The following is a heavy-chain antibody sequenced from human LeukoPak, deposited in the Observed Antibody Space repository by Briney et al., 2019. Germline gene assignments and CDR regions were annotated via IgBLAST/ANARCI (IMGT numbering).Heavy chain of an antibody. D-gene: IGHD5-12*01. Sequence: SETLSLTCTVSGGSISSSGYYWGWIRQPPGTGLEWIGSIFYSGSTYYSPSLKSRITISVDTSKNQFSLRLSSVTAADTAVYYCARMASDYDSRGNFDYWGQGTLVTVSS. CDR3: ARMASDYDSRGNFDY. CDR1: GGSISSSGYY. J-gene: IGHJ4*02. V-gene: IGHV4-39*07. CDR2: IFYSGST.